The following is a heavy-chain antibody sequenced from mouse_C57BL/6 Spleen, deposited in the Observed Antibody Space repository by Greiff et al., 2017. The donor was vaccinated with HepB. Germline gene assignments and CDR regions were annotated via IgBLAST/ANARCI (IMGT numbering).Heavy chain of an antibody. J-gene: IGHJ1*03. CDR1: GYTFTSYW. Sequence: VQLQQPGAELVKPGASVKLSCKASGYTFTSYWMHWVKQRPGQGLEWIGMIHPNSGSTNYNEKFQSKAILTVDKSSSTAYMQLSSLTSEDSEVYYCARAGGSSYGWYFDVWGTGTTVTVSS. CDR2: IHPNSGST. V-gene: IGHV1-64*01. D-gene: IGHD1-1*01. CDR3: ARAGGSSYGWYFDV.